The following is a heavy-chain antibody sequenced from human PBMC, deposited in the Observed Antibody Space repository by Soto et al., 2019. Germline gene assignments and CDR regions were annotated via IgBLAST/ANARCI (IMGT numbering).Heavy chain of an antibody. D-gene: IGHD3-22*01. J-gene: IGHJ1*01. V-gene: IGHV3-23*01. CDR1: GFTFSSYA. CDR3: AKDDPQPRYYYGCSGSGEHFQY. CDR2: ISGSGGST. Sequence: GGSLRLSYAASGFTFSSYAMSWVRQAPGKGLEWVSAISGSGGSTYYADSVKGRFTISRDNSKNTLYLQMNSLRAEDTAVYYCAKDDPQPRYYYGCSGSGEHFQYRGQRSLVTVSS.